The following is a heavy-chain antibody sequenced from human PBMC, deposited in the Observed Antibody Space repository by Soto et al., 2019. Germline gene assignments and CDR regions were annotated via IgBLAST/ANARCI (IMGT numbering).Heavy chain of an antibody. J-gene: IGHJ4*02. Sequence: EVQLVESGGGLVKPGGSLRLSCAASGFTFSSYSMNWVRQAPGKGLEWVSSISSSSSYIYYADSVKGRFTISRDNAKNSLYLQMNSLRAEDTAVYYCARANREYPEYYFDYWGQGTLVTVSS. CDR2: ISSSSSYI. CDR1: GFTFSSYS. CDR3: ARANREYPEYYFDY. V-gene: IGHV3-21*01.